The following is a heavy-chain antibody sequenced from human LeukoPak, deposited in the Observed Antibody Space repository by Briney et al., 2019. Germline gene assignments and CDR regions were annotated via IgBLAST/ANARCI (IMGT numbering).Heavy chain of an antibody. CDR1: GFTFSSYA. D-gene: IGHD2-15*01. CDR2: ISYDGSNK. V-gene: IGHV3-30-3*01. CDR3: ARDPGYCSGGSCYLYFDY. Sequence: GRSLGLSCAASGFTFSSYAMHWVRQAPGKGLEWVAVISYDGSNKYYADSVKGRFTISRDNSKNTLYLQMNSLRAEDTAVYYCARDPGYCSGGSCYLYFDYWGQGTLVTVSS. J-gene: IGHJ4*02.